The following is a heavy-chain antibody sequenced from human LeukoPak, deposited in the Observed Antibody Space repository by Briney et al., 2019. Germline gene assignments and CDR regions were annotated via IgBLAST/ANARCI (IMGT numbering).Heavy chain of an antibody. V-gene: IGHV4-59*10. Sequence: PSETLSLTCAVYGGSFSGYYWSWVRQPPGKGLEWIGRIYTSGSTNYNPSLKSRVTISVDTSKNQFSLKLSSVTAADTAVYYCAREAPHLLSGSYYFPRGKYYYYYMDVWGKGTTVTVSS. J-gene: IGHJ6*03. CDR3: AREAPHLLSGSYYFPRGKYYYYYMDV. CDR2: IYTSGST. CDR1: GGSFSGYY. D-gene: IGHD1-26*01.